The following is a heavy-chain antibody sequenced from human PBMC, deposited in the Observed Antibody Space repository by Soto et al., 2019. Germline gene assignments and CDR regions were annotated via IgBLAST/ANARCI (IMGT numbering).Heavy chain of an antibody. V-gene: IGHV4-59*08. CDR3: VRQGIGHLHGLVAV. D-gene: IGHD3-10*01. CDR2: VYYTGGT. Sequence: QVELQQSGPRLVKPSETLSLTCSVSSGPSSSHNWGWIRQSPGRGLEWIGYVYYTGGTSYNPSLRSRVPISADTSTNPISLTLSSVTAADTAVYYCVRQGIGHLHGLVAVWGQGTTVSVSS. J-gene: IGHJ6*02. CDR1: SGPSSSHN.